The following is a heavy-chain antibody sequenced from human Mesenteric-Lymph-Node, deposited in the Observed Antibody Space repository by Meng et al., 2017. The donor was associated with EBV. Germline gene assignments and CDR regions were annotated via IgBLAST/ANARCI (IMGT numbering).Heavy chain of an antibody. CDR1: GFIFSGYG. D-gene: IGHD3-3*01. V-gene: IGHV3-33*01. Sequence: QVTLVESGVSLVQPGTSLTLALPASGFIFSGYGMDWVRQASGRGMEWVSVIFPDGSHKEYADSVKGRFTISRDNSKNILYLQMNSLRAEDTAVYFCARLEWVLAPPFDYWGQGTLVTVSS. CDR2: IFPDGSHK. CDR3: ARLEWVLAPPFDY. J-gene: IGHJ4*02.